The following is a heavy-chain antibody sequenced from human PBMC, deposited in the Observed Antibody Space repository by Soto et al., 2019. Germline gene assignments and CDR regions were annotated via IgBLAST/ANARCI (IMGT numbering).Heavy chain of an antibody. Sequence: EVQLLESGGGLVQPGGSLRLSCAASGFTFSSYAMSWVRQAPGKGLEWVSAISGSGGSTYYADSVKGRFTISRDNSKNTLYLQMSSLRAEDTAVYYCAKGHWLVRVVIMIPSFDYWGQGTLVTVCS. CDR2: ISGSGGST. V-gene: IGHV3-23*01. CDR1: GFTFSSYA. CDR3: AKGHWLVRVVIMIPSFDY. D-gene: IGHD3-10*01. J-gene: IGHJ4*02.